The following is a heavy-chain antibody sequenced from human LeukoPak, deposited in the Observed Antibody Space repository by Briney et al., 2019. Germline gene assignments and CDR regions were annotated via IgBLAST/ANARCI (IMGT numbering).Heavy chain of an antibody. V-gene: IGHV1-2*02. CDR2: INPNSGGT. Sequence: APSVKVSCKASGYTFTGYYMHLVRQAPGQGLEWMGWINPNSGGTNYAQRFQGRVTMTRDTSISTAYMELSRLRSDDTVVYYCASTIFGVVITPGDYYYYMDVWGKGTTVTVSS. D-gene: IGHD3-3*01. J-gene: IGHJ6*03. CDR3: ASTIFGVVITPGDYYYYMDV. CDR1: GYTFTGYY.